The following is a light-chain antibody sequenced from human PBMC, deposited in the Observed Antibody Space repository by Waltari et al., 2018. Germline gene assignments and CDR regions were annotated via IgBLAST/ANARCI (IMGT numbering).Light chain of an antibody. Sequence: DIQMTQSPYTLSASVGDRVTITCRASQSISRNFAWYQQKPGKSPKLLIYKTSSFESGVPSRFSGSGSETEFTLTISSLQPDDLATYYCQQYYSYPWTFGQGTKVEIK. CDR3: QQYYSYPWT. CDR1: QSISRN. V-gene: IGKV1-5*03. J-gene: IGKJ1*01. CDR2: KTS.